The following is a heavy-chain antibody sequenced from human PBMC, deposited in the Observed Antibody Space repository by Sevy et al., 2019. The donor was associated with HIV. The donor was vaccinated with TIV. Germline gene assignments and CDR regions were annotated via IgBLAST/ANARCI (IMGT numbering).Heavy chain of an antibody. CDR2: ISGSGDTT. Sequence: GGCLRLSCSASGFAFSSHAMTWVRQAPGKGLEWVSYISGSGDTTYYADSVKGRFTISKDNSKNTLYLQMNSLRAEDTAVYYCANWAGSSDWLGPFDYWGQGTLVTVSS. J-gene: IGHJ4*02. CDR3: ANWAGSSDWLGPFDY. D-gene: IGHD6-19*01. V-gene: IGHV3-23*01. CDR1: GFAFSSHA.